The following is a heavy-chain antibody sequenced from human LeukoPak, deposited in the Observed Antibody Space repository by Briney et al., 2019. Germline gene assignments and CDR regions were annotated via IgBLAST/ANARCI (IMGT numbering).Heavy chain of an antibody. V-gene: IGHV3-74*01. Sequence: QAGGSLRLSRAAAAFTFSSYWMHWVRQAPGKGLVWVSRINSDGSSTSYADSVKGRFTISRDNAKNTLYLQMNSLRAEDTAVYYCARFGSGTGGSGYDYWGQGTLVTVSS. CDR3: ARFGSGTGGSGYDY. CDR1: AFTFSSYW. CDR2: INSDGSST. D-gene: IGHD6-19*01. J-gene: IGHJ4*02.